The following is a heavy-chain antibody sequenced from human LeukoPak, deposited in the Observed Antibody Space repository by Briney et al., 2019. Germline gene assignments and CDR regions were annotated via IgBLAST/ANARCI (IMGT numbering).Heavy chain of an antibody. CDR3: AREHGDSDPHMGYYYGMDV. V-gene: IGHV6-1*01. D-gene: IGHD4-17*01. Sequence: TSHTLSLTCAISGDSVSSNRIGWNWLRQSPSRGLEWLERTYYRSKWYNDYAVSVRSRITINPDTSKNQFSLQLKSVTPEDTAVYYCAREHGDSDPHMGYYYGMDVWGQGTTVTVSS. CDR2: TYYRSKWYN. CDR1: GDSVSSNRIG. J-gene: IGHJ6*02.